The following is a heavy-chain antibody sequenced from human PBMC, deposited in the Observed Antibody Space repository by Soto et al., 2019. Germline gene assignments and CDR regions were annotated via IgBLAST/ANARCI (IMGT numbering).Heavy chain of an antibody. CDR3: ARLSSGWYYFDY. D-gene: IGHD6-19*01. Sequence: QVQLQESGLGLVKPSGTLSLTCAVSGGSISNSNWWSWVRQPPGKGLEWIGEVYHTGSATYNPSLKSRVTISVDKSKNQFSLKLTSVTAADTAVYYCARLSSGWYYFDYWGQGTLVTVSS. J-gene: IGHJ4*02. CDR2: VYHTGSA. CDR1: GGSISNSNW. V-gene: IGHV4-4*02.